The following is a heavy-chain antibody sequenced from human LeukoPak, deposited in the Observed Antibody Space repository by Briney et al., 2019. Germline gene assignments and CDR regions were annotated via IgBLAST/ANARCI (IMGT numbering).Heavy chain of an antibody. CDR2: IYYSGST. CDR3: ARSPGYSYGYNDY. D-gene: IGHD5-18*01. CDR1: DDYD. Sequence: DDYDMSWIRQPPGKGLEWIGYIYYSGSTNYNPSLKSRVTISVDTSKNQFSPKLSSVTAADTAVYYCARSPGYSYGYNDYWGQGTLVTASS. J-gene: IGHJ4*02. V-gene: IGHV4-61*08.